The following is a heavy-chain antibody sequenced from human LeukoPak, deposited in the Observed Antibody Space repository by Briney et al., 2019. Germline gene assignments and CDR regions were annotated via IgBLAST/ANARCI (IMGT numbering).Heavy chain of an antibody. J-gene: IGHJ4*02. CDR2: INSDGSST. CDR1: GFTFSSYW. Sequence: PGGSLRLSCAASGFTFSSYWMHWVRQARGKGLVWVSRINSDGSSTSYADSVKGRFTISRDNAKNTLYLQMNSLRAEDTAVYYCARGGLYYYDSSGPRGDYWGQGTLVTVSS. D-gene: IGHD3-22*01. V-gene: IGHV3-74*01. CDR3: ARGGLYYYDSSGPRGDY.